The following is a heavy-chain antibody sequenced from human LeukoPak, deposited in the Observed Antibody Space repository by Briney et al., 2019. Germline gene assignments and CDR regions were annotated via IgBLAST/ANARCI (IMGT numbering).Heavy chain of an antibody. D-gene: IGHD2-2*01. CDR3: ARHWPIVVVPAAIRYYYYYMDV. CDR1: GFTFSSYW. J-gene: IGHJ6*03. Sequence: PGGSLRLSCAASGFTFSSYWMSWVRQAPGKGLEWVANIKQDGSEKYYVDSVKGRFTISRDNAKNSLYLQMNSLRAEDTAVYYCARHWPIVVVPAAIRYYYYYMDVWGKGTTVTVSS. CDR2: IKQDGSEK. V-gene: IGHV3-7*01.